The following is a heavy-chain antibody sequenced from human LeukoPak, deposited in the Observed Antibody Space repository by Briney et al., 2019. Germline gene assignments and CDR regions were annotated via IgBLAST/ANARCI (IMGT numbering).Heavy chain of an antibody. V-gene: IGHV4-34*01. CDR2: INHSGST. J-gene: IGHJ4*02. D-gene: IGHD4-17*01. CDR3: ARGFYTVNGYYFDY. CDR1: GGSFSGYY. Sequence: PSETLSLTCAVYGGSFSGYYWSWIRQPPGKGLEWIGEINHSGSTSYNPSLKSRVTISVDTSKNQFSLKLSSVTAADTAVYYCARGFYTVNGYYFDYWGQGTLVTVSS.